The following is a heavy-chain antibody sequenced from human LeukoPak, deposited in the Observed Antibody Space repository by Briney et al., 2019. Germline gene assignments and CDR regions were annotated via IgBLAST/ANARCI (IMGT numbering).Heavy chain of an antibody. CDR1: GGSISSYY. Sequence: SETLSLTCTVSGGSISSYYWSWIRQPPGKGLGWVGYIYYNGITNYNPSLESRVTISVDTSKNQFSLKLSSVTAADTAVYYAVPVIGHGMGVWGQGTTVTVSS. V-gene: IGHV4-59*08. D-gene: IGHD3-16*02. CDR3: VPVIGHGMGV. J-gene: IGHJ6*02. CDR2: IYYNGIT.